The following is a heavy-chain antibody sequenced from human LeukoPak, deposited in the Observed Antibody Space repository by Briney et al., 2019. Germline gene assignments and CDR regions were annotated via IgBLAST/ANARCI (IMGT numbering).Heavy chain of an antibody. Sequence: SGGSLRLSCATSGFTFSSYSMNWVRQAPGKGLEWVSSISSSSSYIYYADSVKGRFTISRYYSRNALYLQLDSLRPEDTAVYYCARRRGTYNDAFDIWGQGTMVTVSS. J-gene: IGHJ3*02. CDR3: ARRRGTYNDAFDI. CDR1: GFTFSSYS. D-gene: IGHD3-10*01. V-gene: IGHV3-21*04. CDR2: ISSSSSYI.